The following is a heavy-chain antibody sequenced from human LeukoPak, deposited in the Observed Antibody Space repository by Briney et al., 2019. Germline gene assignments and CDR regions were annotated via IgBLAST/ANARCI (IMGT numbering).Heavy chain of an antibody. J-gene: IGHJ4*02. D-gene: IGHD3-22*01. Sequence: SETLSLTCTVSGYSISSGYYWGWIRQPPGKGLEWIGSIYHSGSTYYNPPLKSRVTISVDTSKNQFSLKLSSVTATDTAVYYCARDLNYYDSSGYDLDYWGQGTLVTVSS. CDR2: IYHSGST. V-gene: IGHV4-38-2*02. CDR3: ARDLNYYDSSGYDLDY. CDR1: GYSISSGYY.